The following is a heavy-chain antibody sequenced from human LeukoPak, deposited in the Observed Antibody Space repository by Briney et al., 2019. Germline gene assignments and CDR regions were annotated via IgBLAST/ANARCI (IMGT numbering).Heavy chain of an antibody. CDR3: ARSEKSSAVVVTATLLDY. CDR2: ISGNGDNT. J-gene: IGHJ4*02. V-gene: IGHV3-23*01. CDR1: GFSFDNYG. D-gene: IGHD2-21*02. Sequence: GGSLRLSCAASGFSFDNYGMSWVRQAPGKGLEWVSSISGNGDNTYDAHFVKGRFAVSRDNSKNTLYLQLNSLRADDTAIYYCARSEKSSAVVVTATLLDYWGPGTLVTVSS.